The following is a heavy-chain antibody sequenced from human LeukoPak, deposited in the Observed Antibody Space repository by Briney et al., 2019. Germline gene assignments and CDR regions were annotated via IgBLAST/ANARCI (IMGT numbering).Heavy chain of an antibody. D-gene: IGHD4-11*01. CDR2: INHSGST. V-gene: IGHV4-34*01. CDR1: GGSFSGYY. J-gene: IGHJ6*02. Sequence: SETLSLTCAVYGGSFSGYYWSWIRQPPGKGLERIGEINHSGSTNYNPSLKSRVTISVDTSKNQFSLKLSSVTAADTAVYYCARVINYRYYYGMDVWGQGTTVTVSS. CDR3: ARVINYRYYYGMDV.